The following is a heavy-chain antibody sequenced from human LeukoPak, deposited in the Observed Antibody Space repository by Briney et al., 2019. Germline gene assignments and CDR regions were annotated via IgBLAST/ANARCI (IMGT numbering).Heavy chain of an antibody. CDR1: GFTFSSYW. Sequence: GGSLRLSCAASGFTFSSYWMSWVRQAPGKGLEWVANIKQDGSEKYYVDSVKGRFTISRDNAKNSLYLQMNSLRAEDTAVYYCARDLHYDILTGYYTTQKIFDYWGQGTLVTVSS. CDR3: ARDLHYDILTGYYTTQKIFDY. CDR2: IKQDGSEK. V-gene: IGHV3-7*01. J-gene: IGHJ4*02. D-gene: IGHD3-9*01.